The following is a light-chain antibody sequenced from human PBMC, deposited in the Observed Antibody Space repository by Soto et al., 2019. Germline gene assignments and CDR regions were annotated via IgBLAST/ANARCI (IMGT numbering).Light chain of an antibody. V-gene: IGLV2-14*03. Sequence: QSVLTQPASLSGSPGQSINISCTGARSEIGGYNSVSWYQHHPCKAPKRILYDVGDRPSGVSYRFSGSKSGNTASLTFPVLQAADEADYFCSSYTSSMTNVFGSGTKVTVL. CDR3: SSYTSSMTNV. CDR1: RSEIGGYNS. J-gene: IGLJ1*01. CDR2: DVG.